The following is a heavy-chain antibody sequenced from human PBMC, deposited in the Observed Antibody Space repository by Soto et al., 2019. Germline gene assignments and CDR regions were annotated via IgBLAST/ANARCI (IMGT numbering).Heavy chain of an antibody. D-gene: IGHD6-19*01. CDR3: ARLGIAVAGTYGMDV. Sequence: GESLKISCKGSGYSFTSYWIGWVRQMPGKGLEWMGIIYSGDSDTRYSPSFQGQVTISADKSISTAYLQWSSLKASDTAMYYCARLGIAVAGTYGMDVWGQGTTVTVSS. V-gene: IGHV5-51*01. CDR1: GYSFTSYW. J-gene: IGHJ6*02. CDR2: IYSGDSDT.